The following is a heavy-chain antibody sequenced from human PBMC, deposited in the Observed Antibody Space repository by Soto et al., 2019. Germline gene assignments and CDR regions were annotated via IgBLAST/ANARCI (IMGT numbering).Heavy chain of an antibody. D-gene: IGHD3-10*01. CDR2: IIPVFVTP. Sequence: QVQLVQSGAEVKKPGSSVKVSCKASGGTFSTYAISWVRQAPGQGLEWMGGIIPVFVTPKYAQKFQGRVTITADESASTVYLELRSLRSEDTAVYYCARHWGFGTGYYFDFWGQGTLVTVSS. J-gene: IGHJ4*02. CDR1: GGTFSTYA. CDR3: ARHWGFGTGYYFDF. V-gene: IGHV1-69*01.